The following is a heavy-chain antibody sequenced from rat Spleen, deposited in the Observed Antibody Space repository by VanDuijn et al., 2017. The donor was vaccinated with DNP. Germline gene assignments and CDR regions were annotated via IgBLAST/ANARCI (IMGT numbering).Heavy chain of an antibody. J-gene: IGHJ2*01. Sequence: EVQLVESGGGLVQPGRSLKLSCAASGFTFSDYYMAWVRQAPTKGLEWVAYISYDGGSTYYGDSVKGRFTISRDNAKSTLYLQMNSRRSEDMATYYCARDIPFDYWGQGVMVTVSS. D-gene: IGHD1-9*01. CDR3: ARDIPFDY. CDR2: ISYDGGST. V-gene: IGHV5-22*01. CDR1: GFTFSDYY.